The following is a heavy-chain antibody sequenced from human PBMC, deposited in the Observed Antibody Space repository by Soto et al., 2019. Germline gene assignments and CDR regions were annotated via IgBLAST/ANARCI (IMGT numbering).Heavy chain of an antibody. Sequence: QVQLVESGGGVVQPGTSLRLSCAASGFTFKTHAMHWVRQAPGKGLEWMAVIAYDGNEKFYADSVKGRFTISRENSKNALYLQRNTLRNEDTAVYYCGKDVGDYVPYYYGVDVWGQGTTVTVSS. CDR1: GFTFKTHA. J-gene: IGHJ6*02. V-gene: IGHV3-30*18. CDR2: IAYDGNEK. CDR3: GKDVGDYVPYYYGVDV. D-gene: IGHD3-10*01.